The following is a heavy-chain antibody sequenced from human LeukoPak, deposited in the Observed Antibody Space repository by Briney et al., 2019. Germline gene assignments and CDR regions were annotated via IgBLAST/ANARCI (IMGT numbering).Heavy chain of an antibody. D-gene: IGHD3-10*01. CDR3: ALSHLLYISLSY. CDR2: ISAYNGNT. CDR1: LYTLTSYG. J-gene: IGHJ4*02. V-gene: IGHV1-18*01. Sequence: ASVKVSCKASLYTLTSYGISWVRPAPGQGREWMGWISAYNGNTNYAQKLQGRATMTTDTSTSTDYIELRILRSDDTTVYYCALSHLLYISLSYWGQRTLVTVSS.